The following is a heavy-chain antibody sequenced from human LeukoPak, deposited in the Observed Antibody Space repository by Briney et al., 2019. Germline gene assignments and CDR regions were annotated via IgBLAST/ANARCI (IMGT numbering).Heavy chain of an antibody. CDR1: GYTFTGYY. V-gene: IGHV1-2*02. CDR3: ARARYSGSPNWFDP. J-gene: IGHJ5*02. CDR2: INPNSGGT. D-gene: IGHD1-26*01. Sequence: ASVKVSCKASGYTFTGYYMHWVRQAPRQGLEWMGWINPNSGGTNYAQKFQGRVTMTRDTSISTAYMELSRLRSDDTAVYYCARARYSGSPNWFDPWGQGTLVTVSS.